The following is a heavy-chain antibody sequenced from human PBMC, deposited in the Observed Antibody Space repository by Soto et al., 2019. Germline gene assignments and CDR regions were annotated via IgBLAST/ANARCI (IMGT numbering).Heavy chain of an antibody. CDR2: IYYSGST. D-gene: IGHD1-7*01. J-gene: IGHJ4*02. Sequence: PSETLSLTCTVSGGSISSSSYYWGWIRQPPGKGLEWIGSIYYSGSTYYNPSLKSRVTISVDTSKNQFSLKLSSVTAADTAVYYCARFVRITRTPAGGNYLDYWGEGTLVTVSS. CDR1: GGSISSSSYY. CDR3: ARFVRITRTPAGGNYLDY. V-gene: IGHV4-39*01.